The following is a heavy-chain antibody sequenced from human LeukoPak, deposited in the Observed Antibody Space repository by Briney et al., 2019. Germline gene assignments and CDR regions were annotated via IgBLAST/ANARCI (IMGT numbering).Heavy chain of an antibody. D-gene: IGHD6-13*01. V-gene: IGHV3-23*01. CDR3: AKSPEQQLVWRGWFDP. CDR1: GSTLTPMG. Sequence: GGPLSSSGAPLGSTLTPMGWAGSGQLQGRGLEWVPAFSGSAVSTYYADSVKGRFTISRDNSKNTLYLLMNSLRAEDTAVYYCAKSPEQQLVWRGWFDPWGQGTLVTVSS. CDR2: FSGSAVST. J-gene: IGHJ5*02.